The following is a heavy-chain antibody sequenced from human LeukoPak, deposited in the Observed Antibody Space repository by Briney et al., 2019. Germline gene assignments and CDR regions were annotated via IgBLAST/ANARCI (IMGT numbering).Heavy chain of an antibody. Sequence: SQTLSLTCAISGDSVSGNSTAYNWIRQSPSRGLEWLGRTYYRSKWYNDYAVSVKSRIIINPDTSKNQLSLQLKSVTPEDTAVYYCARGGQGDGYSADEAFDFWGQGAMVTVSS. V-gene: IGHV6-1*01. D-gene: IGHD5-24*01. CDR2: TYYRSKWYN. J-gene: IGHJ3*01. CDR3: ARGGQGDGYSADEAFDF. CDR1: GDSVSGNSTA.